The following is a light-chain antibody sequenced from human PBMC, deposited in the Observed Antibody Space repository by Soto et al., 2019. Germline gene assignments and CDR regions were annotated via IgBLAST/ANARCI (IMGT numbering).Light chain of an antibody. V-gene: IGKV1-27*01. J-gene: IGKJ3*01. Sequence: DIQMTQSPSSLSASVGDRVTITCRASQGITNYVAWYQQKPGTVPKLLIYAASTLQSGVPSRVSGSGFGTDFTPTIRSLQPEDVATYYCQTYSSAPFTFGPRTKVDIK. CDR3: QTYSSAPFT. CDR2: AAS. CDR1: QGITNY.